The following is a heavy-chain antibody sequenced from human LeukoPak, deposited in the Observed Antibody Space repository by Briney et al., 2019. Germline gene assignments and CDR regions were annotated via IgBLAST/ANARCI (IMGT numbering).Heavy chain of an antibody. D-gene: IGHD6-6*01. V-gene: IGHV3-9*03. CDR3: AKDMTPYSSSSGYFDY. Sequence: GGSLRLSCAASGFTFSSYWMHWVRQAPGKGLEWVSGISWNSGSIGYADSVKGRFTISRDNAKNSLYLQMNSLRAEDMALYYCAKDMTPYSSSSGYFDYWGQGTLVTVSS. CDR1: GFTFSSYW. CDR2: ISWNSGSI. J-gene: IGHJ4*02.